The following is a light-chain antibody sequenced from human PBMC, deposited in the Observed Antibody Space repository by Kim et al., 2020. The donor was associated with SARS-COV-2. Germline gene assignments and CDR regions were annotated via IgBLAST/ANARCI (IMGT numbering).Light chain of an antibody. CDR1: SSNIGNNY. CDR3: GTCDSSLSWV. CDR2: DNN. V-gene: IGLV1-51*01. J-gene: IGLJ3*02. Sequence: QSVLTQPPSVSAAPGQKVTISCSGSSSNIGNNYVSWYQQLPGTAPKLLIYDNNKRPSGIPDRFSGSKSGTSATLGITGLQTGDEADYYCGTCDSSLSWVFGGGTQLTVL.